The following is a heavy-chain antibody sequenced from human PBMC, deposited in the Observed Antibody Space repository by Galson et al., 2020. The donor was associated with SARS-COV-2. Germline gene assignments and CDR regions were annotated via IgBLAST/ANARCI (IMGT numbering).Heavy chain of an antibody. V-gene: IGHV3-21*01. CDR2: ISSSSSYI. CDR3: ARGIAARLFYYYGMDV. CDR1: GFTFSSYS. D-gene: IGHD6-6*01. J-gene: IGHJ6*02. Sequence: TGGSLRLSCAASGFTFSSYSIHWVRQAPGKGLEWVSSISSSSSYIYYADSVKGRFTISRDNAKNSLYLQMNSLRAEDTAVYYCARGIAARLFYYYGMDVWGQGTSVTVSS.